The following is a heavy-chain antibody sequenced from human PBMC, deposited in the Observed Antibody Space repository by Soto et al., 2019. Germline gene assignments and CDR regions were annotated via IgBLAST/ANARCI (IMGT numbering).Heavy chain of an antibody. D-gene: IGHD3-3*01. CDR1: GGSISSSSYY. Sequence: SETLSLTCTVSGGSISSSSYYWGWIRQPPGKGLEWIGSIYYSGSTYYNPSLKSRVTISVDTSKNQFSLKLSSVTAADTAVYYSIAFWSGYHLDGMDVWGQGTTVTVSS. J-gene: IGHJ6*02. CDR3: IAFWSGYHLDGMDV. CDR2: IYYSGST. V-gene: IGHV4-39*01.